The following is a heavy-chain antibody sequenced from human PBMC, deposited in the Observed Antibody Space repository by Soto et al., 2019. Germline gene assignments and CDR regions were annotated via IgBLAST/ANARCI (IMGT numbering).Heavy chain of an antibody. V-gene: IGHV4-34*01. D-gene: IGHD6-19*01. CDR3: ARAEHRPRSGWYGY. CDR1: GGSFSGYY. Sequence: SETLSLTCAVYGGSFSGYYWSWIRQPPGKGLEWIGEINHSGSTNYNPSLKSRVTISVDTSKNQFSLKLSSVTAADTAVYYCARAEHRPRSGWYGYWGQGTLVTVSS. J-gene: IGHJ4*02. CDR2: INHSGST.